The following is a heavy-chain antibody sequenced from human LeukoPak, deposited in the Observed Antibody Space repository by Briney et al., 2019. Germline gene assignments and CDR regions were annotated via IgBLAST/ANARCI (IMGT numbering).Heavy chain of an antibody. D-gene: IGHD3-22*01. V-gene: IGHV5-51*01. J-gene: IGHJ4*02. CDR2: IYPGDSDT. CDR3: ARRDSSGYYVFGY. Sequence: GESLKISCKGSGYSFTSYWIGWVRQMPGKGLEWMGIIYPGDSDTRCSPSFQGQVTISADKSIRIAYLQWSSLKASDTAMYYCARRDSSGYYVFGYWGQGTLVTVSS. CDR1: GYSFTSYW.